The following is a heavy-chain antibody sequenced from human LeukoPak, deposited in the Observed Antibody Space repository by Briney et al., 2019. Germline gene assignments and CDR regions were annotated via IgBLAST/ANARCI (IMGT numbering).Heavy chain of an antibody. D-gene: IGHD3-3*01. CDR1: GGSISSYY. V-gene: IGHV4-4*07. J-gene: IGHJ5*02. CDR2: IYTSGST. CDR3: AREGYYDFWSGHYNWFDP. Sequence: PSETLSLTCTVSGGSISSYYWSWIRQPAGKGLEWIGRIYTSGSTNYNHSLKSRVTVSVDKSKNQFSLKLSSVTAADTAVYYCAREGYYDFWSGHYNWFDPWGQGTLVTVSS.